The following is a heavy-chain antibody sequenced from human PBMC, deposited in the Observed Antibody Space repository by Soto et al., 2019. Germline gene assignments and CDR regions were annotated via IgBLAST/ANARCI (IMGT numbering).Heavy chain of an antibody. CDR1: GFTFSSYA. J-gene: IGHJ6*02. CDR2: ISYDGSNK. CDR3: ARDLGGGYCSSTSCPNYYYGMDV. Sequence: GGSLRLSCAASGFTFSSYAMHWVRQAPGKGLEWVAVISYDGSNKYYADSVKGRFTISRDNSKNTLYLQMNSLRAEETAVYYCARDLGGGYCSSTSCPNYYYGMDVWGQGTTVTVSS. D-gene: IGHD2-2*01. V-gene: IGHV3-30-3*01.